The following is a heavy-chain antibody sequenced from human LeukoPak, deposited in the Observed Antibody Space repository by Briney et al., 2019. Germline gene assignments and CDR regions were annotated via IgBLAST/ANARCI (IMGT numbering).Heavy chain of an antibody. Sequence: PGGSLRLSCAASGFTFSSYWMSWVRQAPGEGLKWVANIKQDGSEKDYVDSVKGRFTISRDNAKNSLYLQMNSLRAEETAVYYCARDLRDHDSSGYSLYWGQGALVTVSS. CDR1: GFTFSSYW. J-gene: IGHJ4*02. D-gene: IGHD3-22*01. V-gene: IGHV3-7*01. CDR3: ARDLRDHDSSGYSLY. CDR2: IKQDGSEK.